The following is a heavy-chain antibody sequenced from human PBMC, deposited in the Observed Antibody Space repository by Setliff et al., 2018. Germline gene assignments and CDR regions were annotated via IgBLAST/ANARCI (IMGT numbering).Heavy chain of an antibody. V-gene: IGHV3-11*01. CDR3: ARDGYPGTS. CDR1: GFTFSDYY. CDR2: ITSSGTTT. J-gene: IGHJ5*02. D-gene: IGHD2-2*03. Sequence: GGSPRLSCAASGFTFSDYYMSWIRQAPGKGLEWVSYITSSGTTTFYTDSVKGRFAISRDNARNSLYLQMNSLRVEDTAVYYCARDGYPGTSWGQGTLVTVSS.